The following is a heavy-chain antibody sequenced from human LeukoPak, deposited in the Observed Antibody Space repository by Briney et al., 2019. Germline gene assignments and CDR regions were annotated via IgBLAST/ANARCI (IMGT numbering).Heavy chain of an antibody. CDR1: GGSISSGSYY. Sequence: PSQTLSLTCTVSGGSISSGSYYWSWIRQPAGKGLEWIGRIYTSGSTNYNPSLKSRVTISVDTSKNQFSLKLSSVTAAGTAVYYCARGPISMVRGVMVPSWFDPWGQGTLVTVSS. CDR3: ARGPISMVRGVMVPSWFDP. V-gene: IGHV4-61*02. CDR2: IYTSGST. D-gene: IGHD3-10*01. J-gene: IGHJ5*02.